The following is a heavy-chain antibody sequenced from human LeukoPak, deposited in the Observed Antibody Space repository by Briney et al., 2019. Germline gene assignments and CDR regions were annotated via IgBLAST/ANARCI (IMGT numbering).Heavy chain of an antibody. D-gene: IGHD3-10*01. CDR1: GFTFSSYS. V-gene: IGHV3-21*01. Sequence: GGSLRLSCAASGFTFSSYSMNWVRQAPEKGLEWVSSISSSSSYIYYADSVKGRFTISRDNAKNSLYLQMNSLRAEDTAIYYCARFTRSASYDVYWGQGTLVTVSS. CDR2: ISSSSSYI. CDR3: ARFTRSASYDVY. J-gene: IGHJ4*02.